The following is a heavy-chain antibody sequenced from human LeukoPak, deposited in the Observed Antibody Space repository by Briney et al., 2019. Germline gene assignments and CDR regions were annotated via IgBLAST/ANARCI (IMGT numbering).Heavy chain of an antibody. D-gene: IGHD3-16*01. CDR1: GFTFSSYA. CDR3: ARDLRYHYCGMDV. V-gene: IGHV3-30*01. CDR2: ISYDGNNK. J-gene: IGHJ6*02. Sequence: AGGSLRLSCAASGFTFSSYAMHWVRQAPGKGLEWVAVISYDGNNKYYADSVKGRFAISRDNSKNTLFLQMNSLRAEDTAVYYCARDLRYHYCGMDVWGQGTTVTVSS.